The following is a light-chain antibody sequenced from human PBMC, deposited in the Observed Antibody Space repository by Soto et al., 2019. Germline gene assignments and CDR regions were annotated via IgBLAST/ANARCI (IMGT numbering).Light chain of an antibody. Sequence: QSALTQPPSASGSPGQSVTISCTGTSSDVGGYNYVSWYRQHPGKAPQLIIYDVNKRPSGVPDRFSGSKSGNTASLTVSGLPAEDEADYFCNSYGGTNNDVVFGGGTKLTVL. CDR3: NSYGGTNNDVV. V-gene: IGLV2-8*01. CDR2: DVN. J-gene: IGLJ2*01. CDR1: SSDVGGYNY.